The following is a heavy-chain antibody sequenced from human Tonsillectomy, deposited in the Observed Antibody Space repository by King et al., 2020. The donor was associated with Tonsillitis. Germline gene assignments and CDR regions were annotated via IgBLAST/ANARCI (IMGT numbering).Heavy chain of an antibody. Sequence: QLVQSGAEVKKPGESLKISCKGSGYSFTSYWIGWVRQMPGKGLEWMGIIYPGDSDTRYSPPFQGQVTISADKSISTAYLQWSSLKASVTAMYYCARPLAFSSGYYNGFDIWGKGTMVTVSS. J-gene: IGHJ3*02. CDR2: IYPGDSDT. CDR3: ARPLAFSSGYYNGFDI. CDR1: GYSFTSYW. D-gene: IGHD3-22*01. V-gene: IGHV5-51*01.